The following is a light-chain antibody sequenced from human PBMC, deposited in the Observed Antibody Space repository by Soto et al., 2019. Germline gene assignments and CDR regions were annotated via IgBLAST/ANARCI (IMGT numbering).Light chain of an antibody. V-gene: IGKV3-20*01. CDR3: QQYNNWS. CDR2: GTS. CDR1: QGVSSNY. J-gene: IGKJ5*01. Sequence: EIVLTQSPGTLSFSPGERATLSCRASQGVSSNYLAWYQQKSGQAPRLLLYGTSSRATGIPERFSGSGSGTEFTLTISSLQSEDFAVYYCQQYNNWSFGQGTRWRL.